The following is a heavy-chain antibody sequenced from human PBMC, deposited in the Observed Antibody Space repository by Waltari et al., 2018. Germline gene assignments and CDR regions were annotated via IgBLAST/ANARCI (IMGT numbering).Heavy chain of an antibody. CDR3: TTQNTFWSWSY. V-gene: IGHV3-49*04. J-gene: IGHJ4*02. CDR2: IRSKAYGGTP. D-gene: IGHD3-3*01. Sequence: EVQLVESGGGLTQPGRSMILSCQTSGPVFTAFSIRWVRQAPGKGLEWVGCIRSKAYGGTPKYAASVRDRFTMSRDDSKSIAYLEMNSLKTEDTAMYFCTTQNTFWSWSYWGRGTLVTVSS. CDR1: GPVFTAFS.